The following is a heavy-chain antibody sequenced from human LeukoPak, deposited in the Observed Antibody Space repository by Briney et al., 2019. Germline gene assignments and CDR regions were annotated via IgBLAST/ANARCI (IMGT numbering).Heavy chain of an antibody. CDR2: IKLDGNEE. V-gene: IGHV3-7*05. CDR1: GFTLSSFW. Sequence: GGSLRLSCAASGFTLSSFWMSWVRQAPGKGLEWVANIKLDGNEEYYADSVKGRFTISRDNAKNSLYLQMNSLRAEDTAVYYCATIKVRANNYDTDGFEYWGQGTLVTVSS. D-gene: IGHD3-10*01. J-gene: IGHJ4*02. CDR3: ATIKVRANNYDTDGFEY.